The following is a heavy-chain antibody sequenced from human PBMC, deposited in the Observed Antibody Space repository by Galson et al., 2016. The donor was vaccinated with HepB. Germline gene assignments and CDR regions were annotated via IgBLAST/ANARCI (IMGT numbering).Heavy chain of an antibody. CDR3: AREGGTGDLYFDY. V-gene: IGHV1-18*01. CDR2: IGTDNDST. Sequence: SVKVSCKASGYTFTNYPISWVRQAPGQGLEWMGWIGTDNDSTNYAQKLRGRVTMTTDTSRTTAYMELRSLRSDDTAVYYCAREGGTGDLYFDYWGQGTLVTVSS. D-gene: IGHD7-27*01. CDR1: GYTFTNYP. J-gene: IGHJ4*02.